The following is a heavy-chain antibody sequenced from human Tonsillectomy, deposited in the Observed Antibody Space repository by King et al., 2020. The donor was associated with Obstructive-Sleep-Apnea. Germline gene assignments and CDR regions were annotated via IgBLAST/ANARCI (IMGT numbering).Heavy chain of an antibody. D-gene: IGHD2-2*01. J-gene: IGHJ6*02. CDR3: ARDLVVPAAISSYYYYGMDV. Sequence: VQLQESGPGPVKPSQTLSLTCTVSGGSISSGGYYWSWIRQHPGKGLEWIGYIYYSGSTYYNPSLKSRVTISVDTSKNQFSLKLSSVTAADTAVYYCARDLVVPAAISSYYYYGMDVWGQGTTVTVSS. CDR2: IYYSGST. V-gene: IGHV4-31*03. CDR1: GGSISSGGYY.